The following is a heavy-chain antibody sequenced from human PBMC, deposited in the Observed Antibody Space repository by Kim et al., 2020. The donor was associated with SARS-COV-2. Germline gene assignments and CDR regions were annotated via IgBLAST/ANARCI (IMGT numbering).Heavy chain of an antibody. J-gene: IGHJ4*02. V-gene: IGHV4-39*01. CDR1: GDSISSSSFY. Sequence: SETLSLTCTVSGDSISSSSFYWGWIRQSPGKGLEWIGSINYGGSASYSPSLKSRVAISVDTSKNQFSLKMSSVTAADTAVYYCASPHSPGSYYYWGQGTL. CDR3: ASPHSPGSYYY. D-gene: IGHD3-10*01. CDR2: INYGGSA.